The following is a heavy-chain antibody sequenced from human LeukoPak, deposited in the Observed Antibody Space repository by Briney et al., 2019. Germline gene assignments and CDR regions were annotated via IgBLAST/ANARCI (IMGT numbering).Heavy chain of an antibody. CDR2: IRYDETNK. D-gene: IGHD2-2*01. CDR1: GFTFSSYG. J-gene: IGHJ4*02. CDR3: ARGDRDLYCSSTSCYPVL. V-gene: IGHV3-30*02. Sequence: GGSLRLSCAASGFTFSSYGMHWVRQAPGKGLEWVAFIRYDETNKYYADSVKGRFTISRDNSKNTLYLQMNSLRPEDTAVYYCARGDRDLYCSSTSCYPVLGGQGTLVTVSS.